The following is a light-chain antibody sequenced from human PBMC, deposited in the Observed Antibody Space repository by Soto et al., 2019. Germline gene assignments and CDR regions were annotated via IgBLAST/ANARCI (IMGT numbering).Light chain of an antibody. Sequence: QSALTQPASVSGSPGQSITISCTGISTDVGGYKYVSWYQQYPGKAPKDMIYEVTNRPSGVSNRFSGSKSGSTASLTISGLQAEDEADYYCSSYTSRTTHVVFGGGTKLTVL. CDR3: SSYTSRTTHVV. V-gene: IGLV2-14*01. CDR1: STDVGGYKY. CDR2: EVT. J-gene: IGLJ2*01.